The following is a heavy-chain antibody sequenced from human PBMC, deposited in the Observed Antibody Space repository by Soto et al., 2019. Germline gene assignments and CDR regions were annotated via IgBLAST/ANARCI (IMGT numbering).Heavy chain of an antibody. CDR1: GFTFSSYW. J-gene: IGHJ4*02. V-gene: IGHV3-74*01. CDR3: TRDIGGKGAY. Sequence: TGGSLRLSCAASGFTFSSYWIHWVRQVPWKGLLWVSRIDEYGITINYADSVKGRFTISRDNARNTLYLEMNSLRAEETALYYCTRDIGGKGAYWGPGTLVTVCS. CDR2: IDEYGITI. D-gene: IGHD3-10*01.